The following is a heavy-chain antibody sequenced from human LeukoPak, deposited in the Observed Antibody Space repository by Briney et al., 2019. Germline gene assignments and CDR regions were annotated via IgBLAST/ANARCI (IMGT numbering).Heavy chain of an antibody. CDR2: ISGSGGST. Sequence: GGSLRLSCAASGFTFSSYAMSWVRQAPGKGLEWVSAISGSGGSTYYADSVKGRFTISRDNSKNTLYLQMNSLRAEDTALYYCAKSNYVVIPAAREHYFDYWGQGTLVTVSS. CDR1: GFTFSSYA. CDR3: AKSNYVVIPAAREHYFDY. V-gene: IGHV3-23*01. J-gene: IGHJ4*02. D-gene: IGHD2-2*01.